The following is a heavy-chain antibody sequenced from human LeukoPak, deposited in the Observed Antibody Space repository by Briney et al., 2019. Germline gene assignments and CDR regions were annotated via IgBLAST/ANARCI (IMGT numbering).Heavy chain of an antibody. CDR2: GSTSGST. CDR1: GASISSYY. J-gene: IGHJ4*02. D-gene: IGHD3-10*01. V-gene: IGHV4-4*07. Sequence: SETQSLTCTVSGASISSYYWSWIRQPAGKGLEWIGRGSTSGSTNYNPSLKSRVTMSVETSKNQFSLKLSSVTAADTAVYYCARDSYFGSGNYYIDYWGQGTLVTVSS. CDR3: ARDSYFGSGNYYIDY.